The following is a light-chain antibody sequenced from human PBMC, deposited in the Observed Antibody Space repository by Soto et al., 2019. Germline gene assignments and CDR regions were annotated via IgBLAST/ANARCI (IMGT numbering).Light chain of an antibody. J-gene: IGKJ4*01. Sequence: DIQMTQSPSSLSASVGDRVTISCRASQSISSYLNWYQQKPGKAPKFLIYAASSLQSGVPSRFSGSGSGTDFTLTISSLQPEDFATYYCQQSYSSPLTFGGGTKVDI. V-gene: IGKV1-39*01. CDR2: AAS. CDR1: QSISSY. CDR3: QQSYSSPLT.